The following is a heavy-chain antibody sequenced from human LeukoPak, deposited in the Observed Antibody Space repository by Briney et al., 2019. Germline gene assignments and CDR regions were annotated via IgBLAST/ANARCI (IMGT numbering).Heavy chain of an antibody. J-gene: IGHJ3*02. V-gene: IGHV3-74*01. CDR2: LNPDGRIT. CDR3: SRGRRNSFDI. Sequence: GGSLRLSCAASGFTFSDSWMHWVRQAPGKGPVWVSRLNPDGRITNYADSVKGRFTISRDNAKNTVYLQMNNLRAEDTAVYFCSRGRRNSFDILGQGTMVTVSS. D-gene: IGHD2/OR15-2a*01. CDR1: GFTFSDSW.